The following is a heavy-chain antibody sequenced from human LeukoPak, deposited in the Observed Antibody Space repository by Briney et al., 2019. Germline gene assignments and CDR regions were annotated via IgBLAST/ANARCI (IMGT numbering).Heavy chain of an antibody. J-gene: IGHJ6*02. V-gene: IGHV1-18*04. Sequence: ASVKVSCKASGYTFTSHGISWVRQAPGQGLEWMGWISAYSGSTNYAQNLQGRVTMTTDTSTSTAYMEVRSLRAEDTALYYCAKDADRVDIVAGPTPTWTYGMDVWGQGTTVTVSS. CDR2: ISAYSGST. CDR1: GYTFTSHG. CDR3: AKDADRVDIVAGPTPTWTYGMDV. D-gene: IGHD5-12*01.